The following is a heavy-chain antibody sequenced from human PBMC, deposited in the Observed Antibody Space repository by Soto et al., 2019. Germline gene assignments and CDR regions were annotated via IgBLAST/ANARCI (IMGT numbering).Heavy chain of an antibody. CDR2: IYSGGST. CDR3: EKRKYCPSTTCFDY. D-gene: IGHD1-26*01. V-gene: IGHV3-66*01. J-gene: IGHJ4*02. CDR1: GFTVSSNY. Sequence: GGSLRLSCAASGFTVSSNYMSWVRQAPGKGLEWVSVIYSGGSTYYADSVKGRFTISGDNSKNTLYLQMSSLRAEDTAMYYCEKRKYCPSTTCFDYWGQGTLVTVSS.